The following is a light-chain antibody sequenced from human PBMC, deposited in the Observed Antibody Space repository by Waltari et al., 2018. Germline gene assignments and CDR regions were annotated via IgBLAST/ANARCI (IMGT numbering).Light chain of an antibody. CDR3: SSYTSSSTLA. V-gene: IGLV2-14*03. CDR1: SGDVGGYKY. Sequence: QSALTQPASVSGSPGPSITISCTGTSGDVGGYKYVPWYQQHPGKAPKLMIYDVTNRPSGVSNRFSGSKSGNTASLTISGLQAEDEADYYCSSYTSSSTLAFGGGTKLTVL. J-gene: IGLJ2*01. CDR2: DVT.